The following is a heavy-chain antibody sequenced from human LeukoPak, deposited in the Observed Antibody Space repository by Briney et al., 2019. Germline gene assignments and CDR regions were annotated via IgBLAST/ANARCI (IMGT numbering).Heavy chain of an antibody. CDR2: ISGSGGST. CDR1: GFTFSSYA. CDR3: AKAPYYYDSSGYWVHDAFDI. V-gene: IGHV3-23*01. Sequence: GGSLRLSCAASGFTFSSYAMSWVRQAPGKGLEWVSAISGSGGSTYYADSVEGRFTISRDNSKNTLYLQMNSLRAEDTAVYYCAKAPYYYDSSGYWVHDAFDIWGQGTMVTVSS. D-gene: IGHD3-22*01. J-gene: IGHJ3*02.